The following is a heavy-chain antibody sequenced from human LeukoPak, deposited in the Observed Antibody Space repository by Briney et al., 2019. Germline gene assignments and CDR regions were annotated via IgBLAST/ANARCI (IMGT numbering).Heavy chain of an antibody. CDR1: GGSISGYY. CDR3: ARTYCSGGSCSYFDY. D-gene: IGHD2-15*01. J-gene: IGHJ4*02. Sequence: PSETLSLTCTVSGGSISGYYWSWIRQPPGKGLEWIGYIYYSGSTNYNPSLKSRVTISVDTSKNQFSLKLSSVTAADTAVYYCARTYCSGGSCSYFDYWGQGTLVTVSS. CDR2: IYYSGST. V-gene: IGHV4-59*08.